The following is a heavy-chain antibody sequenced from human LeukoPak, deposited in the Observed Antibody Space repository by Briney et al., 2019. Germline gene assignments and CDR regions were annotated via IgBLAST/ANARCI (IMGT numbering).Heavy chain of an antibody. J-gene: IGHJ4*02. CDR2: IYTSGAT. D-gene: IGHD1-14*01. CDR3: ARTGGGVGWFGTIDS. Sequence: PSQTLSLTCTVSGGSISSGSYYWTWIRQPAGKGLEWIGHIYTSGATSYNPSLQSRVTISVDTSKHEFFLKLTSLTAADTAVYYCARTGGGVGWFGTIDSWGQGTLVTVSS. V-gene: IGHV4-61*09. CDR1: GGSISSGSYY.